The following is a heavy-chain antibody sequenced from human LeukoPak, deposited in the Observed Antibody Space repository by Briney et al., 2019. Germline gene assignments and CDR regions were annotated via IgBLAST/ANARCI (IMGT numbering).Heavy chain of an antibody. CDR3: AKEGTYNNFWSGYFH. Sequence: PGGSLRLSCAASGFTFSSFAMSWVRQAPGKGLEWVSSVTGSGSVTSSTYYADSVKGRFTISRDNSKNTLYLPMNSLRAEDTALYYCAKEGTYNNFWSGYFHWGQGALVTVSS. J-gene: IGHJ4*02. CDR1: GFTFSSFA. V-gene: IGHV3-23*01. D-gene: IGHD3-3*01. CDR2: VTGSGSVTSST.